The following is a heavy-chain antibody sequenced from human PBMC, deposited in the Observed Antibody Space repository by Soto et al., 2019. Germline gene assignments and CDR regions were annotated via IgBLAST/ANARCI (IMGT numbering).Heavy chain of an antibody. D-gene: IGHD3-22*01. V-gene: IGHV3-23*01. CDR1: GFTFSNYA. CDR2: ISGSAINT. Sequence: PGGSLRLSCAASGFTFSNYAMGWFRQAPGKGLEWVSAISGSAINTYYADSVRGRFTISRDNSKNTLYLQMNHLRAEDTAVYSCAKGQGYYYDASGYTFDYWGQGTLVTVSS. J-gene: IGHJ4*02. CDR3: AKGQGYYYDASGYTFDY.